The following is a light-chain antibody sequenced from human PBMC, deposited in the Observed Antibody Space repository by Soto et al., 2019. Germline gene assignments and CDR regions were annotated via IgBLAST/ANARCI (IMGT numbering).Light chain of an antibody. CDR1: HNDIGTYDY. V-gene: IGLV2-14*03. Sequence: QSALTQPTSVSGSPGQSITISCTGNHNDIGTYDYVSWYQQHPGRAPRLLIHGVTTRPSGISGRFSASKSGLTASLTISGHPPEDEADYYCSSFTSNRIYVFGPGTKVTVL. CDR2: GVT. CDR3: SSFTSNRIYV. J-gene: IGLJ1*01.